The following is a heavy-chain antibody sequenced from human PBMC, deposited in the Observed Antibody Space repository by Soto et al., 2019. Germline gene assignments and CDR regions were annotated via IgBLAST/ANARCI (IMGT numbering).Heavy chain of an antibody. J-gene: IGHJ6*02. Sequence: GGSLRLSCAASGFTFSSYAMSWVRQAPGKGLEWVSTISGSGGSTYYADSVKGRFTISRDNSKNTLYLQMNSLRAEDTAVYYCAKQQEPGRYYYYGMDVWGQGTTVTVSS. D-gene: IGHD1-1*01. V-gene: IGHV3-23*01. CDR2: ISGSGGST. CDR1: GFTFSSYA. CDR3: AKQQEPGRYYYYGMDV.